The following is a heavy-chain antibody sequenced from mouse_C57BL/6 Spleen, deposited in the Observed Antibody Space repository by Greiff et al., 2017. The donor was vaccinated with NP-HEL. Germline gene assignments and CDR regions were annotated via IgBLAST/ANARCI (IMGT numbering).Heavy chain of an antibody. CDR3: ARDDGHLYAMDY. D-gene: IGHD2-3*01. CDR2: IDPSDSYT. J-gene: IGHJ4*01. V-gene: IGHV1-69*01. CDR1: GYTFTSYW. Sequence: QVQLQQPGAELVMPGASVKLSCKASGYTFTSYWMHWVKQRPGQGLEWIGEIDPSDSYTNYNQKFKGKSTLTVDKSSSTAYMQLSSLTSEDSAVYYCARDDGHLYAMDYWGQGTSVTVSS.